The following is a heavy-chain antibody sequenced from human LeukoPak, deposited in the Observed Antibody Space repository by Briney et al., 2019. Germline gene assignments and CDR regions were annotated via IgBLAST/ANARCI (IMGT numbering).Heavy chain of an antibody. CDR2: INPNSGGT. D-gene: IGHD3-10*01. CDR1: GYTFTGYY. CDR3: ARVTTVRGQARNWFDP. Sequence: ASEKVSCKASGYTFTGYYMHWVRQAPGQGLEWMGWINPNSGGTNYAQKFQGRVTMTRDTSISTAYMELSRLRSDDTAVYYCARVTTVRGQARNWFDPWGQGTLVTVSS. J-gene: IGHJ5*02. V-gene: IGHV1-2*02.